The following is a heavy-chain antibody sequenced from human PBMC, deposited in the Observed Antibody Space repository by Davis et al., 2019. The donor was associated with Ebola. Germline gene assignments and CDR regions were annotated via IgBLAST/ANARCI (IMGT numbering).Heavy chain of an antibody. CDR2: ISYDGSNK. J-gene: IGHJ6*04. V-gene: IGHV3-30*03. CDR1: GFTFSSYG. Sequence: GGSLRLSCAASGFTFSSYGMHWVRQAPGKGLEWVAVISYDGSNKYYADSVKGRFTISRDNSKNTLYLQMNSLRAEDTAVYYCARRLPAEWELLLLGYGMDVWGKGTTVTVSS. CDR3: ARRLPAEWELLLLGYGMDV. D-gene: IGHD1-26*01.